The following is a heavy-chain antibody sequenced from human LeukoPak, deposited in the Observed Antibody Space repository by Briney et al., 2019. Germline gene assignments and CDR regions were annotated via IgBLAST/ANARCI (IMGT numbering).Heavy chain of an antibody. Sequence: ASVKVSCKASGYTFTSYDINWVRQAPGQGLEWMGRIIPILGIANYAQKFQGRVTITADKSTSTAYMELSSLRSEDTAVYYCARSDSGYGVFDYWGQGTLVTVSS. D-gene: IGHD5-12*01. CDR3: ARSDSGYGVFDY. CDR2: IIPILGIA. CDR1: GYTFTSYD. J-gene: IGHJ4*02. V-gene: IGHV1-69*04.